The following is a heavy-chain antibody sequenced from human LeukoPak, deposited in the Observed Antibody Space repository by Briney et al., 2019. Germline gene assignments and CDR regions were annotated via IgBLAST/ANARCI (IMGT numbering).Heavy chain of an antibody. CDR1: GGSFSGYY. V-gene: IGHV4-34*01. CDR2: INHSGST. Sequence: PSETLSLTCAVYGGSFSGYYWSWIRQPPGKGLEWIGEINHSGSTNYNPSLKSRVTISVDTSKNQFSLKLSSVTAADTAVYYCARARGYVWGSYRYRPSAFDIWGQGTMVTVSS. D-gene: IGHD3-16*02. J-gene: IGHJ3*02. CDR3: ARARGYVWGSYRYRPSAFDI.